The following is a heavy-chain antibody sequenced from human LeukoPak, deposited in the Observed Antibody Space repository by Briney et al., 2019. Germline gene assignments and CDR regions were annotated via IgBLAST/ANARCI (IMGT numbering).Heavy chain of an antibody. D-gene: IGHD3-10*01. CDR3: AKTNSRVRGVTYFDY. CDR2: ISWNSGSI. V-gene: IGHV3-9*01. J-gene: IGHJ4*02. Sequence: PGGSLRLSCAASGFTFDDYAMHWVRQAPGKGLEWVSGISWNSGSIGYADSVKGRFTISRNNAKNSLYLQMNSLRAEDTALYYCAKTNSRVRGVTYFDYWGQGTLVTVSS. CDR1: GFTFDDYA.